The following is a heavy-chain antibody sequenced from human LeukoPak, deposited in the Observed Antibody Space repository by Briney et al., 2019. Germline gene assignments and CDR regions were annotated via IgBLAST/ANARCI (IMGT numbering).Heavy chain of an antibody. D-gene: IGHD6-19*01. CDR2: INTNTGNP. J-gene: IGHJ4*02. V-gene: IGHV7-4-1*02. CDR1: GYTFTSYG. Sequence: ASVKVSCKASGYTFTSYGISWVRQAPGQGLEWLGGINTNTGNPTYAQGFTGRFVFSLDTSVSTAYLQISSLKAEDTAVYYCARVYSAEEQWLVLEDWGQGTLVTVSS. CDR3: ARVYSAEEQWLVLED.